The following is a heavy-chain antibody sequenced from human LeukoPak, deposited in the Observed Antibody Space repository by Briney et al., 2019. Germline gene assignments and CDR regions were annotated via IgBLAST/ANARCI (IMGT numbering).Heavy chain of an antibody. Sequence: ASETLSLTCTVSGGSISSYYWSWIRQPPGKGLEWIGYISYSGSTNYNPSLKSRVTISVDTSKNQFSLKLSSVTAADTAVYYCARRDHSSGWFHFDYWGQGTLVTVSS. V-gene: IGHV4-59*08. J-gene: IGHJ4*02. D-gene: IGHD6-19*01. CDR1: GGSISSYY. CDR2: ISYSGST. CDR3: ARRDHSSGWFHFDY.